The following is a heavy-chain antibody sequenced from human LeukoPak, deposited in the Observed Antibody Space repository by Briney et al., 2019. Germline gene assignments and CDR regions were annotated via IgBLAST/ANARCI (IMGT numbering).Heavy chain of an antibody. V-gene: IGHV7-4-1*02. CDR1: GGTFISYA. D-gene: IGHD6-13*01. CDR2: INTNTGNP. CDR3: ARDLVAAAAPGEYYFDY. J-gene: IGHJ4*02. Sequence: ASVKVSCKASGGTFISYAISWVRQAPGQGLEWMGWINTNTGNPTYAQGFTGRFVFSLDTSVSTAYLQISSLKAEDTAVYYCARDLVAAAAPGEYYFDYWGQGTLVTVSS.